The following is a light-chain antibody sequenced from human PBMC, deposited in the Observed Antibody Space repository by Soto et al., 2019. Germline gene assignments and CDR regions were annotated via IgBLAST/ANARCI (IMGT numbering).Light chain of an antibody. CDR1: QSVTTY. J-gene: IGKJ1*01. V-gene: IGKV3-20*01. CDR2: DAS. CDR3: LPYGSSSSWT. Sequence: EIVVTQSPSILCLTPKERATLSCMASQSVTTYLAWYQQKPGQAPRLLIYDASSRATGIPARFSGSGSGTDFTLAFSRLEPEDFAVYYCLPYGSSSSWTFGQGTKADIK.